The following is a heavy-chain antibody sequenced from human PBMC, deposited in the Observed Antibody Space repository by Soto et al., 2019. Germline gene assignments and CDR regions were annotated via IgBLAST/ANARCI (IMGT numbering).Heavy chain of an antibody. J-gene: IGHJ5*02. D-gene: IGHD3-16*01. Sequence: EAQLVESGGGLVQPGGSLRVSCEVSGFTFSSYWMSWFRQAPGKGLEWVAKIKQDGSEKDYVDSVKGRFTISRDNANNSLYLHMYSLSAEDTAVYYCARGGRDAYNWFDPWGQGTLVTVSS. V-gene: IGHV3-7*01. CDR1: GFTFSSYW. CDR3: ARGGRDAYNWFDP. CDR2: IKQDGSEK.